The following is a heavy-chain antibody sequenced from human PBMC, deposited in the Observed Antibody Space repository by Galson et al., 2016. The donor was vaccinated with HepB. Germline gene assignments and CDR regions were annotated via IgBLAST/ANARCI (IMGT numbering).Heavy chain of an antibody. CDR1: G. D-gene: IGHD4-17*01. Sequence: SLRLSCAASGMHWVRQAPGKGLAWVAVISYDGSLKYYGDSGKGRFTISRDNSKNTLSLQMNSLRVEDTAVYYCAKDIRGWTTVTAENDNWGQGTLVTVSS. CDR2: ISYDGSLK. CDR3: AKDIRGWTTVTAENDN. V-gene: IGHV3-30*18. J-gene: IGHJ4*02.